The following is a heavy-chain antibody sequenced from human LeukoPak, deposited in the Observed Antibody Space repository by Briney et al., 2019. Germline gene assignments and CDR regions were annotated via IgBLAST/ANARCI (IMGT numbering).Heavy chain of an antibody. CDR1: GGSIISYY. Sequence: SETLSLTCTVSGGSIISYYWSWIRQPPGKGLEWIAFIHSSGNTGYNPSLQSRVTLSLDTSKNHFSLKVTSMTAADTGVYYCARSLPGAIGAADLWGQGTLVTVSS. V-gene: IGHV4-59*01. J-gene: IGHJ4*02. CDR3: ARSLPGAIGAADL. CDR2: IHSSGNT. D-gene: IGHD6-13*01.